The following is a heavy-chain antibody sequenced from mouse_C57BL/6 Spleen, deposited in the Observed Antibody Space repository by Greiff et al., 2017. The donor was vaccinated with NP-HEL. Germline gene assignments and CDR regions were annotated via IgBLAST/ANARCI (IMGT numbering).Heavy chain of an antibody. CDR3: ARHYYGSSYVGFDY. CDR1: GFTFSSSG. V-gene: IGHV5-6*01. CDR2: ISSGGSYT. Sequence: EVHLVESGGDLVKPGGSLTLSCAASGFTFSSSGMSWVRQTPDKRLEWVATISSGGSYTYYPDSVKGRFTISRDNAKNTLYLQMSSLKSEDTAMYYCARHYYGSSYVGFDYWGKGTTLTVSS. D-gene: IGHD1-1*01. J-gene: IGHJ2*01.